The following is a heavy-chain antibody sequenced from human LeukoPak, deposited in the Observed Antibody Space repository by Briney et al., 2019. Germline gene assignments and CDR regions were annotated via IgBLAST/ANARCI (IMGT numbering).Heavy chain of an antibody. D-gene: IGHD3-9*01. V-gene: IGHV3-23*01. CDR3: ATGFYDIPYYYYMDV. CDR1: GFTFSSYA. J-gene: IGHJ6*03. Sequence: GGSLRLSCAASGFTFSSYAMSWVRQAPGKGLEGVSAISGSGGSTYYADSVKGRFTISRDNAKNSLYLQMNSLRAEDTAVYYCATGFYDIPYYYYMDVWGKGTTVTVSS. CDR2: ISGSGGST.